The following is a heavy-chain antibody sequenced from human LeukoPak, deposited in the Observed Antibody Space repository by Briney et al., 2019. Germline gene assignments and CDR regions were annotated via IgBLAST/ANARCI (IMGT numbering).Heavy chain of an antibody. CDR1: GFTFSSYG. CDR2: IRYDGSNK. D-gene: IGHD3-22*01. CDR3: AKDTTYYYDSSGSNAWYYFDY. J-gene: IGHJ4*02. Sequence: GGSLRLSCAASGFTFSSYGMHWVRQAPGKGLEWVAFIRYDGSNKYYADSVKGRFTISRGNSKNTLYLQMNSLRAEDTAVYYCAKDTTYYYDSSGSNAWYYFDYWGQGTLVTVSS. V-gene: IGHV3-30*02.